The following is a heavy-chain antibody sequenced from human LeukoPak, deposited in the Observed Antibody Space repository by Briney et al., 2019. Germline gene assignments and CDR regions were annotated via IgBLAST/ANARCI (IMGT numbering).Heavy chain of an antibody. Sequence: PSETLSLTCPVPGGSISSSSYYWGWIRQPPGKGLEWIGSIYYSGSTYYNSSLKSRVTMSVDTSKNQFSLKLSSVTAADTAVYYCARRGSGKAFDYWGRGTLVTVSS. CDR1: GGSISSSSYY. CDR3: ARRGSGKAFDY. CDR2: IYYSGST. D-gene: IGHD1-26*01. V-gene: IGHV4-39*07. J-gene: IGHJ4*02.